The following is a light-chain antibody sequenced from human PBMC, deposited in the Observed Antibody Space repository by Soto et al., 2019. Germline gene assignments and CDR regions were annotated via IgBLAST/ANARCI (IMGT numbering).Light chain of an antibody. CDR3: QQSYNVPLT. CDR2: TTS. V-gene: IGKV1-39*01. J-gene: IGKJ4*01. CDR1: QTIDKY. Sequence: DIQMTQSPSSLSASVGDRVTITCQASQTIDKYLNWYQEKPGKAPKLLIYTTSTLQSEVPSRFSGSGSETDFTLTISSLQPEDFATYYCQQSYNVPLTFGGGTKVEIK.